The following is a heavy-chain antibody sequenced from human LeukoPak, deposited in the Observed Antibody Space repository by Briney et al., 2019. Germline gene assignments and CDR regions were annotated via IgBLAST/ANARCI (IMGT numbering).Heavy chain of an antibody. CDR1: GGSFSGYY. Sequence: SETLSLTCAVYGGSFSGYYWSWIRQPPGKGLEWIGEINHSESTNYNPSLKSRVTISVATSKNQFSLKLSSVTAADTAVYYCARGLGYCSSTSCSYYYYYGMDVWGQGTTVTVSS. CDR3: ARGLGYCSSTSCSYYYYYGMDV. D-gene: IGHD2-2*01. CDR2: INHSEST. V-gene: IGHV4-34*01. J-gene: IGHJ6*02.